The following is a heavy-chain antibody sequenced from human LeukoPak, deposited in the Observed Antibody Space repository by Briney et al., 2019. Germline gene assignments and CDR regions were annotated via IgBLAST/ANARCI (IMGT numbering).Heavy chain of an antibody. CDR3: ARDVAAAGLFDY. D-gene: IGHD6-13*01. Sequence: PGGSLRLSCAASGFTFSSYSMNWVRQAPGKGLEWVSFISSSSSYIYYADPVTPRLTLPRHNPKNSLYLQMHTLRAEHTAVYYCARDVAAAGLFDYWGQGTLVTVSS. V-gene: IGHV3-21*01. CDR1: GFTFSSYS. CDR2: ISSSSSYI. J-gene: IGHJ4*02.